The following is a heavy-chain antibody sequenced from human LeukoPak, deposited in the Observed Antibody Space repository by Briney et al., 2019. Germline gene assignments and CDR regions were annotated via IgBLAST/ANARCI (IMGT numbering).Heavy chain of an antibody. V-gene: IGHV3-64*01. CDR3: ATAPYSGSYKPPDY. CDR1: GFTFSSYA. D-gene: IGHD1-26*01. J-gene: IGHJ4*02. Sequence: GGSLRLSCAPSGFTFSSYAMSWVRQAPGKGLEYVSAISSNGGSTYYANSVKGRFTISRDNSKNTLYLQMGSLRAEDMAVYYCATAPYSGSYKPPDYWGQGTLVTVSS. CDR2: ISSNGGST.